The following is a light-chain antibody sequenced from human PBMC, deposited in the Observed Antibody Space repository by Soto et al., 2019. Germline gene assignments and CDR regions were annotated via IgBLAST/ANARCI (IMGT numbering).Light chain of an antibody. CDR1: QRISTW. J-gene: IGKJ1*01. CDR2: DGS. V-gene: IGKV1-5*01. Sequence: DIQMTQSPSSLSAFVGDRVTITCRASQRISTWVAWYQRKPGTAPRLLIYDGSSLDSGVPSRFSGSGSGTDFSLTISGLQPDDAATYYCQQYDSYQWTFGQGTKVDIK. CDR3: QQYDSYQWT.